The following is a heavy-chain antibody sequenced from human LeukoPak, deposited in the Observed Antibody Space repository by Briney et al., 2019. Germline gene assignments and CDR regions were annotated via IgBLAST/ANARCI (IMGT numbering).Heavy chain of an antibody. D-gene: IGHD2-21*02. J-gene: IGHJ6*02. CDR3: ARVLVVVTATNYYYYGMDV. V-gene: IGHV4-4*02. CDR1: GDSISNSIL. Sequence: PSGTLSLTCAVSGDSISNSILWSWVRQPPGKGLEWIGEMYRSGTAHYNPSLKSRVTILIDNSKNQLSLELTPVTAADTAVYYCARVLVVVTATNYYYYGMDVWGQGTTVTVSS. CDR2: MYRSGTA.